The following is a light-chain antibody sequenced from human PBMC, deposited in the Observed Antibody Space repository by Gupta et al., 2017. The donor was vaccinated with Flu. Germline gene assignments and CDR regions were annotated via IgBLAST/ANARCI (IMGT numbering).Light chain of an antibody. CDR1: SGHSTYG. CDR3: QAWGTGVRV. CDR2: VNSDGSH. J-gene: IGLJ3*02. V-gene: IGLV4-69*01. Sequence: QLVLTQSPSASASLGASVKLTCTLSSGHSTYGSAWHQQRPEKGPRFLIKVNSDGSHTKGDGIPDRFSGSSSGAERYLTISTLQSEDEADYFCQAWGTGVRVFGGGTKLTVL.